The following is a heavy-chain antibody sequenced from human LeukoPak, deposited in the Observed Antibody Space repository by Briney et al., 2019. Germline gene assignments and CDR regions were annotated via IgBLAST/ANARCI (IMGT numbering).Heavy chain of an antibody. Sequence: SETLSLTCAVYGGSFSGYYWSWIRQPPGKGLEWIGEINHSGSTNYNPSLKSRVTISVDTSKNQFSLKLSSVTAADTAVYYCARVHYYDSSGNNWFDPWGQGTLVTVPS. CDR1: GGSFSGYY. CDR3: ARVHYYDSSGNNWFDP. V-gene: IGHV4-34*01. CDR2: INHSGST. D-gene: IGHD3-22*01. J-gene: IGHJ5*02.